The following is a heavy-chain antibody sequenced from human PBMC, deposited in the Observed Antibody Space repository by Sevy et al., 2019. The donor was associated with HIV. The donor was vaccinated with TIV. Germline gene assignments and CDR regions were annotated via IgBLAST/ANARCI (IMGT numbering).Heavy chain of an antibody. CDR2: VNHNGRA. CDR3: ASPMIKGHHYGMDV. V-gene: IGHV4-34*01. D-gene: IGHD3-22*01. CDR1: GGSLSGYY. J-gene: IGHJ6*02. Sequence: SETLSLTCGVDGGSLSGYYWIWIRQSPGKGLEWIGDVNHNGRADSNPSLQTRVTISVDTFKNQFFLNLTSVTAADTAVDDCASPMIKGHHYGMDVWGQGTTVTVSS.